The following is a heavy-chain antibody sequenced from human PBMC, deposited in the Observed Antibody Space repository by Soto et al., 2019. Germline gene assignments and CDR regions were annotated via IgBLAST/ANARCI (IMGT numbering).Heavy chain of an antibody. V-gene: IGHV3-30*18. D-gene: IGHD2-2*01. CDR1: GFNFSSYG. J-gene: IGHJ4*02. CDR3: EKDLVTTSSWPAD. Sequence: HVQLVESGGGVVQPERSLRLSCAVSGFNFSSYGMHWVRQAPGKGLEGVAVISYDGSHKASADSVKGRFAISRDNSKNTLFLQMNSLRVEDTAVYYCEKDLVTTSSWPADWGQGTLVTVSS. CDR2: ISYDGSHK.